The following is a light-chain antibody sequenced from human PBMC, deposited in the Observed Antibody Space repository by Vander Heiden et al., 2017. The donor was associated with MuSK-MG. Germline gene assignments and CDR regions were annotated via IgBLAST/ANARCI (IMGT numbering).Light chain of an antibody. Sequence: DIQMTQSPSSLSASVGDRVTITCRASQSISTYLNWFQQKAGEAPKLLIYAASSLQSGVPSRFSGSGSGTDFTLTITSLQPEDFATFYCQQSYSTPITLGQGTRLEI. CDR1: QSISTY. CDR3: QQSYSTPIT. CDR2: AAS. J-gene: IGKJ5*01. V-gene: IGKV1-39*01.